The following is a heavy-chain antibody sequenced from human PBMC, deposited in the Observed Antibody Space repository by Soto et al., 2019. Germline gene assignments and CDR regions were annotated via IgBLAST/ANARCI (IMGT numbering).Heavy chain of an antibody. CDR3: AGYPPGVAGRYYFDY. V-gene: IGHV3-33*01. CDR2: IWYDGSNK. CDR1: GFAFSNYG. Sequence: QVQLVESGGGVVQPGRSLRLSCATSGFAFSNYGMHWVRQAPGKGLEWVALIWYDGSNKYYADSVKGRFTISRDNSKNTLYLQVNSLRAEDTAVYYCAGYPPGVAGRYYFDYWGQGTLVTVSS. J-gene: IGHJ4*02. D-gene: IGHD6-6*01.